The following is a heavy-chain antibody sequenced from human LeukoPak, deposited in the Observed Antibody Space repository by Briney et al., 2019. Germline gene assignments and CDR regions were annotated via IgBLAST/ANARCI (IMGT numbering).Heavy chain of an antibody. V-gene: IGHV3-23*01. D-gene: IGHD3-10*01. CDR3: AKEYDGSGSYPVDY. CDR2: VTGSDGST. Sequence: GGSLRLSCAASGFPFSSYAMSWVRQAPGKGLEWVSGVTGSDGSTYYADSVKGRFTISRDNSKNTLYLQMNSLRAEDTAVYYCAKEYDGSGSYPVDYWGQGTLVTVSS. J-gene: IGHJ4*02. CDR1: GFPFSSYA.